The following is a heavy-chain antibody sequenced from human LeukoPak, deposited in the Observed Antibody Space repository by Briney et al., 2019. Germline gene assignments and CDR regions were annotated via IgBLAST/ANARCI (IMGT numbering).Heavy chain of an antibody. CDR2: IYPGDSDT. D-gene: IGHD3/OR15-3a*01. Sequence: GESLKISCKGSGYRFTSYWIAWVRQMPGKGLEWMGIIYPGDSDTRYSPSFEGQVTISADNSISAAHLHWSSLKASDTAMYYCASSTIYGLGQNGFDVWGQGTLVTVSS. V-gene: IGHV5-51*01. CDR1: GYRFTSYW. J-gene: IGHJ3*01. CDR3: ASSTIYGLGQNGFDV.